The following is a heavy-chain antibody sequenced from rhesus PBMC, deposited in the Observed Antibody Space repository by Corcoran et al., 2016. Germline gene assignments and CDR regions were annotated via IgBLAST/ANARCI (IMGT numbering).Heavy chain of an antibody. CDR1: GFTFSSSD. J-gene: IGHJ4*01. Sequence: EVQLVESGGGLVQPGGSLRLSCAASGFTFSSSDMHWVRPASGKGLELVGRIRSKANNYATVYAASVKVRFTISRDDSKNTAYLQMNSLKTEDTAVYYCVNWNYGYWGQGVLVTVSS. V-gene: IGHV3-118*01. CDR2: IRSKANNYAT. D-gene: IGHD1-26*01. CDR3: VNWNYGY.